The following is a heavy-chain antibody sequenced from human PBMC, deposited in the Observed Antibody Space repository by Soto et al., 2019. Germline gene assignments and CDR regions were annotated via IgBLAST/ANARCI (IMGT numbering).Heavy chain of an antibody. Sequence: QVQLVESGGGVVQPGGSLRLSCAASAFTFSRHGMHWVRQAPGKGLQWVGVIWSDGSNQRYAESVKGRFTISRDNXXXXXXXXXXXXXXXXXXXXXXXXXRTFGENNHNYMDVWGTGITVTVSS. J-gene: IGHJ6*03. V-gene: IGHV3-33*01. CDR1: AFTFSRHG. D-gene: IGHD3-10*01. CDR2: IWSDGSNQ. CDR3: XXXRTFGENNHNYMDV.